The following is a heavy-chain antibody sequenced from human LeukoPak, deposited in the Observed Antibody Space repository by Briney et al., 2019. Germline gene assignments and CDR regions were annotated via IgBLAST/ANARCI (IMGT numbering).Heavy chain of an antibody. CDR1: GFTFSSYA. CDR2: ISGSGGST. D-gene: IGHD3-10*01. J-gene: IGHJ4*02. CDR3: AKDYYGSGTRMPWDY. V-gene: IGHV3-23*01. Sequence: PGGSLRLSCAASGFTFSSYAMSWVRQAPGKGLEWVSAISGSGGSTYYADSVKGRFTISRDNSKNTLYLQMNSLRAEDTAVYYCAKDYYGSGTRMPWDYWGRGTLVTVSS.